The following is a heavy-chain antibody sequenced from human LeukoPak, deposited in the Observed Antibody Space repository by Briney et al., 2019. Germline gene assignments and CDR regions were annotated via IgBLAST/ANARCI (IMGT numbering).Heavy chain of an antibody. CDR3: ARQVQDYYFDH. D-gene: IGHD2-15*01. Sequence: SETLSLTCTVSGGSISSYYWNWIRQPPGKGLEWIGYIYYSGSTNYNPSLTSRVTISVDTSKNQFSLKLSSVTAADTAVYYCARQVQDYYFDHWGQGTLVTVSS. J-gene: IGHJ4*02. V-gene: IGHV4-59*08. CDR1: GGSISSYY. CDR2: IYYSGST.